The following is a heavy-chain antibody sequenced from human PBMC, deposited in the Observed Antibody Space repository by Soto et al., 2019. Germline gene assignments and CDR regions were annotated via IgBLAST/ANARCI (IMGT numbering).Heavy chain of an antibody. CDR3: ARLRTSVLAQSVTPNFDS. J-gene: IGHJ4*02. CDR2: IPHGGSI. V-gene: IGHV4-4*02. Sequence: QIQLQESGPGLVKPSGTVSLTCTVSGGSISSTNWWSWVRQPPGVGLEWIGDIPHGGSINFNPSLESRTSMSADKSKNRFSLKLHSVTAADTAVYFCARLRTSVLAQSVTPNFDSWGQGTLVTVSS. D-gene: IGHD5-18*01. CDR1: GGSISSTNW.